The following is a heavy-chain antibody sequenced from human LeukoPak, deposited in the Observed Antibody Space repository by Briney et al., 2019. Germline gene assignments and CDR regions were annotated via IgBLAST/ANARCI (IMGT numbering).Heavy chain of an antibody. CDR1: GGSISSYY. Sequence: SETLSLTCTVSGGSISSYYWSWIRQPPGKGLEWIGYIYYSGSTNYNPSLKSRVTISVDTSKNQFSLKLSSVTAADTAVYYCAGDCSGYHSNDYWGQGTLVTVSS. CDR2: IYYSGST. J-gene: IGHJ4*02. D-gene: IGHD3-22*01. V-gene: IGHV4-59*01. CDR3: AGDCSGYHSNDY.